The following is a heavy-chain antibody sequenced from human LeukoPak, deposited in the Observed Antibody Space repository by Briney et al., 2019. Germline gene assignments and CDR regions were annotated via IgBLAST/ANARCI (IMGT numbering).Heavy chain of an antibody. D-gene: IGHD3-16*01. Sequence: GASVKVSCKASGYTFTSYYMHWVRQAPGQGLEWMGIINPSGGSTSYAQKFRGRVTMTRDTSTSTVYMELSSLRSEDTAVYYCARVAGAMPFDYWGQGTLVTVSS. CDR1: GYTFTSYY. CDR3: ARVAGAMPFDY. CDR2: INPSGGST. J-gene: IGHJ4*02. V-gene: IGHV1-46*01.